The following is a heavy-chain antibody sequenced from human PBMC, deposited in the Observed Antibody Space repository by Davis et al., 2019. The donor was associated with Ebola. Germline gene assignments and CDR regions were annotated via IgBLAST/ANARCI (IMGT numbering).Heavy chain of an antibody. CDR2: ISYDGSNK. D-gene: IGHD3-22*01. CDR3: AKDQRFYDSSGYTSLIYYYYGMDV. V-gene: IGHV3-30*18. CDR1: GFTFSSYG. J-gene: IGHJ6*02. Sequence: PGGSLRLSCAASGFTFSSYGMHCVRHAPAQGLEWVAVISYDGSNKYYADSVKGRFTISRDNSKNTLYLQMNSLRAEDTAVYYCAKDQRFYDSSGYTSLIYYYYGMDVWGQGTTVTVSS.